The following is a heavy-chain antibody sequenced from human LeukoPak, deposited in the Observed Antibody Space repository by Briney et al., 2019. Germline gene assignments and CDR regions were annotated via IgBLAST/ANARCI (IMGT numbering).Heavy chain of an antibody. CDR3: ARVFLVGAPDD. V-gene: IGHV3-7*01. D-gene: IGHD1-26*01. Sequence: PGGSLRLSCAASGFTFSSYWMSWVRQAPGKGLEWVANIKQDGSEKYYVDSVRGRFTISRDNAKNSLYLQMNSLRAEDTAVYYCARVFLVGAPDDWGQGTLVTVSS. J-gene: IGHJ4*02. CDR2: IKQDGSEK. CDR1: GFTFSSYW.